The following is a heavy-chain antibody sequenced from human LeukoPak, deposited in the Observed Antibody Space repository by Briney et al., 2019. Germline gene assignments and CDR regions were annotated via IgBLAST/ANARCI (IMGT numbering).Heavy chain of an antibody. CDR2: IYPDDSDT. Sequence: GESLKISCKVSGYSFTSNWIAWVRQMPGKGLEWTGIIYPDDSDTRYNPSFQGQVTISADKSISTAYLQWSSLKASDTAMYYCARRPPYNPYDYWGQGTLVTVSS. J-gene: IGHJ4*02. CDR1: GYSFTSNW. V-gene: IGHV5-51*01. D-gene: IGHD1-14*01. CDR3: ARRPPYNPYDY.